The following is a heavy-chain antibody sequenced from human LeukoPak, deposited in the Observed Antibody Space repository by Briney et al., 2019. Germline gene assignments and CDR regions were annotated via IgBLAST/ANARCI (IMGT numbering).Heavy chain of an antibody. CDR2: IYSGGST. CDR3: AREASSGYHDY. CDR1: GFTFNNYW. D-gene: IGHD3-22*01. V-gene: IGHV3-53*01. Sequence: GGSLRLSCVASGFTFNNYWMHWVRQAPGKGLEWVSVIYSGGSTYYADSVKGRFTISRDNSKNTLYLQMNSLRAEDTAVYYCAREASSGYHDYWGQGTLVTVSS. J-gene: IGHJ4*02.